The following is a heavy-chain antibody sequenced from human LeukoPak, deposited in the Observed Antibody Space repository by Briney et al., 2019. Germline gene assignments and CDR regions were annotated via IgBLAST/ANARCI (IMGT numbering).Heavy chain of an antibody. Sequence: PSGTLSLTCAVSGGSINITNWWSWVRPPPGKGLEWIGEIHHTGGTNYNPSLKSRVTISLEKSKNQFSVKLRSVTAADTAVYYCAREHIAADTRDAFDIWGQGTMVTVSS. CDR1: GGSINITNW. CDR3: AREHIAADTRDAFDI. D-gene: IGHD6-13*01. CDR2: IHHTGGT. J-gene: IGHJ3*02. V-gene: IGHV4-4*02.